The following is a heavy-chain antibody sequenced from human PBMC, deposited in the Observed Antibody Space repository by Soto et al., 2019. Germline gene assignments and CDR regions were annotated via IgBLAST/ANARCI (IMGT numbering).Heavy chain of an antibody. J-gene: IGHJ4*02. D-gene: IGHD3-16*01. CDR1: GFTFGIYA. V-gene: IGHV3-23*01. Sequence: GGSLRLSCAASGFTFGIYAMNWVRHAPGKGLEWVSAISGSGGSTYYAHSVKGRFTISRDNSKNTLYLQMNSLRAEDTAVYYCAKDRTYGLSDYWGQGTLVTVSS. CDR3: AKDRTYGLSDY. CDR2: ISGSGGST.